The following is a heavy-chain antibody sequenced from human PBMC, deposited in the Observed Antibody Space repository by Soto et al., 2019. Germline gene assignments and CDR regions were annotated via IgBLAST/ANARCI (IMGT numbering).Heavy chain of an antibody. J-gene: IGHJ4*02. CDR1: GFTFGSYA. CDR2: ISGTGDSS. Sequence: EVQLLESGGGLVQPGGPLRLSCAASGFTFGSYAMGGVRQAPGKGLEWVSLISGTGDSSEYANSVKGRFTISRDYSKTTVFLQMNSLRAEDTAVYFCAKDNGNYGSGSFSHWGQGTLVTVSS. CDR3: AKDNGNYGSGSFSH. D-gene: IGHD3-10*01. V-gene: IGHV3-23*01.